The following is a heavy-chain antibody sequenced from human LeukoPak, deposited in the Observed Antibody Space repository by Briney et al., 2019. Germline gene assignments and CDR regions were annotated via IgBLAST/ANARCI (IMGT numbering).Heavy chain of an antibody. CDR1: GGSISSGDYY. Sequence: PSETLSLTCTVSGGSISSGDYYWSWIRQPPGKGLEWIGYIYYSGSTYYNPSLKSRVTISVDTSKNQFSLKLSSVTAAVTAVYYCARASIQLWLGNAFDIWGQGTMVTVSS. CDR2: IYYSGST. J-gene: IGHJ3*02. D-gene: IGHD5-18*01. V-gene: IGHV4-30-4*08. CDR3: ARASIQLWLGNAFDI.